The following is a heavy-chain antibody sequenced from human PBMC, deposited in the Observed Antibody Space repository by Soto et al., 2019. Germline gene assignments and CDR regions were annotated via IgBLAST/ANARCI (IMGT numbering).Heavy chain of an antibody. Sequence: QVQLVQSGAEVKNPGASVKVSCKASGYTFTRYGIGWARQAPGQGLEWMGWINTYNGNTNYAQNVQGRVTLITDTSTSTAYMELRSLRSNDTAIYYCAMVDVYVTPSPQDVW. CDR1: GYTFTRYG. CDR2: INTYNGNT. D-gene: IGHD3-16*01. J-gene: IGHJ6*01. CDR3: AMVDVYVTPSPQDV. V-gene: IGHV1-18*01.